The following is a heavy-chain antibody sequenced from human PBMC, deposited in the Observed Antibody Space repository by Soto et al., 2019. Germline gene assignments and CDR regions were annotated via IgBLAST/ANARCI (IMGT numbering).Heavy chain of an antibody. V-gene: IGHV3-30*03. J-gene: IGHJ6*02. CDR3: ARDPRPHYPYYGMDV. D-gene: IGHD6-6*01. CDR1: GFTFSSYG. Sequence: QVHLVESGGGVVQSGRSLTISCAASGFTFSSYGMHWVRQAPGKGLEWVAVISYDGNSKYYSHSVEGRFTVSRDSPKNMFYLQMNSLKPEDTAVYYCARDPRPHYPYYGMDVWGQGTTVTVSS. CDR2: ISYDGNSK.